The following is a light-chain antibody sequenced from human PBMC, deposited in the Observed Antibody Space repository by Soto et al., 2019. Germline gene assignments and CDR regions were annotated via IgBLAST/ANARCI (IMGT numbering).Light chain of an antibody. CDR1: SGHTTYA. J-gene: IGLJ3*02. V-gene: IGLV4-69*01. CDR2: VDSDGSH. Sequence: QAVVTQSPSASASLGASVTLTCTLSSGHTTYAIAWHQQQPEKGPRFLMKVDSDGSHIKGDGVPDRFSGYSSGAERYLTISSLQSEDDADYYCQSWGTGGVFGGGTKVTVL. CDR3: QSWGTGGV.